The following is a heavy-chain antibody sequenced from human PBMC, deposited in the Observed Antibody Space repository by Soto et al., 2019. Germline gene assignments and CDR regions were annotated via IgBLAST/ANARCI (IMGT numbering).Heavy chain of an antibody. D-gene: IGHD2-2*01. CDR1: GFTFDDYA. J-gene: IGHJ4*02. V-gene: IGHV3-9*01. Sequence: QSGGSVRLSCAASGFTFDDYAMHWVRQAPGKGLEWVSGISWNSGSIGYADSVKGRFTISRDNAKNSLYLQMNSLRAEDTALYYCAAGYCSSTSCYSLDYWGQGTLVTVSS. CDR2: ISWNSGSI. CDR3: AAGYCSSTSCYSLDY.